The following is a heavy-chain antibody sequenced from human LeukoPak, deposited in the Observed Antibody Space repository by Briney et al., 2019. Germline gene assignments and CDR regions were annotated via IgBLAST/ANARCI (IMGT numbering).Heavy chain of an antibody. D-gene: IGHD2-2*02. V-gene: IGHV4-34*01. CDR1: GGSFSGYY. CDR2: INHSGST. Sequence: PSETLSLTCAVYGGSFSGYYWSWIRQPPGKGLEWIGEINHSGSTNYNPSLKSRVTISVDTSKNQFSLKLSSVTAADTAVYYCARHQGYCSSTSCYKRAGAFDIWGQGTMVTVSS. CDR3: ARHQGYCSSTSCYKRAGAFDI. J-gene: IGHJ3*02.